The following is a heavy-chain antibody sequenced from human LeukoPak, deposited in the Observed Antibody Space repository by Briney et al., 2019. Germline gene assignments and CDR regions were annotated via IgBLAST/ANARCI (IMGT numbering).Heavy chain of an antibody. J-gene: IGHJ4*02. CDR1: GFTVSRKY. CDR2: IYSGGFT. D-gene: IGHD3-9*01. CDR3: AKDSSVLRYFDWLLMHFDY. Sequence: PGGSLRLSCAASGFTVSRKYMSWVRQAPGKGLECVSVIYSGGFTYYADSVKGRFTISRDNSKNTLYLQMNSLRAEDTAVYYCAKDSSVLRYFDWLLMHFDYWGQGTLVTVSS. V-gene: IGHV3-66*01.